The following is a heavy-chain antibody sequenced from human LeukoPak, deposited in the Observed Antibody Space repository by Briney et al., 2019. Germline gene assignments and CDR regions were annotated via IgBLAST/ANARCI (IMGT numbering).Heavy chain of an antibody. CDR3: AKDDSAYSYASFDY. Sequence: GGSLRLSCAASGFTFSSYAMSWVRRAPGKGLEWVSAIGGSGTSAYYADSLKGRFTISRDNSKNTLYLQVNSLRAEDTAVYYCAKDDSAYSYASFDYWGQGTLVTVSS. CDR1: GFTFSSYA. D-gene: IGHD5-18*01. J-gene: IGHJ4*02. CDR2: IGGSGTSA. V-gene: IGHV3-23*01.